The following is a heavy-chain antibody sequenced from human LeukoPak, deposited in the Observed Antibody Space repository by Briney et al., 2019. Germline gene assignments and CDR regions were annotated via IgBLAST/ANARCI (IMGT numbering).Heavy chain of an antibody. V-gene: IGHV5-51*01. CDR3: ARTTYYYDSSGYYYDRPFDY. J-gene: IGHJ4*02. CDR2: IYPGDSDT. D-gene: IGHD3-22*01. CDR1: GYSFTSYW. Sequence: GESLKISCKGSGYSFTSYWIGWVRQMPGKGLEWMGIIYPGDSDTRYSPSFQGQVTISADKSISTAYLQWSSLKASDTAMYYCARTTYYYDSSGYYYDRPFDYWGQGTLVTVSS.